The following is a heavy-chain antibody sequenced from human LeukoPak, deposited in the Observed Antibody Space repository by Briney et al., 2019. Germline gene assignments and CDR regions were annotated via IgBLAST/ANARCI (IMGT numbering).Heavy chain of an antibody. CDR1: GFTFSNYA. CDR2: ISGSGDNT. V-gene: IGHV3-23*01. J-gene: IGHJ4*02. CDR3: ARHVVALGFDY. D-gene: IGHD3-22*01. Sequence: PGGSLRLSCAASGFTFSNYAMSWVRQAPGKGLEWVSAISGSGDNTYYADSVKGRFTVSRDNSKNTLYVQMKSLRAEDTAVYYCARHVVALGFDYWGQGTLVTVSS.